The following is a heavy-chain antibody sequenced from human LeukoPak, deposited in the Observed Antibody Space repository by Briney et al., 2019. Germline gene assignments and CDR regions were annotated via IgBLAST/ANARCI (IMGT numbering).Heavy chain of an antibody. Sequence: SETLSLTCTVSGVSISSSNSYWGWIRQPPGKGLEWIGSIYYSGNTYYNASLKSQVSISIDTSKNQFSLRLSSVTAADTAVYYCARVKAPGPYYFDYWGQGTLVTVSS. CDR2: IYYSGNT. CDR3: ARVKAPGPYYFDY. V-gene: IGHV4-39*07. J-gene: IGHJ4*02. CDR1: GVSISSSNSY.